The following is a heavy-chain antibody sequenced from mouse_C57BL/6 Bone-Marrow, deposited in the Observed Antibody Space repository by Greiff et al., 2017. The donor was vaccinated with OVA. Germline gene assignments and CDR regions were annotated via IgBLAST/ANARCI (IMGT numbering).Heavy chain of an antibody. D-gene: IGHD6-1*01. J-gene: IGHJ3*01. Sequence: DVMLVESGPGMVKPSQSLSLTCTVTGYSITSGYDWHWIRHFPGNKLEWMGYISYSGSTNYNPSLKSRISITHDTSKNHFFLKLNSVTTEDTATYYCARLCCGFAYWGQGTLVTVSA. CDR1: GYSITSGYD. CDR3: ARLCCGFAY. V-gene: IGHV3-1*01. CDR2: ISYSGST.